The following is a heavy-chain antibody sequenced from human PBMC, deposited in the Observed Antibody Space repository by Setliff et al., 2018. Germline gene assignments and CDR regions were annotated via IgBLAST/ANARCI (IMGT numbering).Heavy chain of an antibody. Sequence: ASVKVSCKASGYTFASYGITWVRQAPGQGLEWMGYINTRGDTYYAQKFQGRVTVTTDTSTTTAYMELRSLRADDTAVYYCARINFYVSSGYYYAPELWGQGTTVTVSS. CDR1: GYTFASYG. CDR2: INTRGDT. CDR3: ARINFYVSSGYYYAPEL. D-gene: IGHD3-22*01. J-gene: IGHJ4*02. V-gene: IGHV1-18*01.